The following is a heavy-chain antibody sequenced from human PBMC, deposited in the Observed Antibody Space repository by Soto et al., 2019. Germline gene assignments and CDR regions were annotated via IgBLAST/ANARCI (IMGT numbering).Heavy chain of an antibody. CDR2: MNPNSGNT. CDR1: GYTFTSYD. V-gene: IGHV1-8*01. Sequence: ASVKVSCKASGYTFTSYDINWVRQATGQGLEWMGWMNPNSGNTGYAQKFQGRVTMTRNTSISTAYMEMSSLRSEDTAVYYCARGDPMPNSGYDFGASAWFDPWGQGTLVTVSS. D-gene: IGHD5-12*01. J-gene: IGHJ5*02. CDR3: ARGDPMPNSGYDFGASAWFDP.